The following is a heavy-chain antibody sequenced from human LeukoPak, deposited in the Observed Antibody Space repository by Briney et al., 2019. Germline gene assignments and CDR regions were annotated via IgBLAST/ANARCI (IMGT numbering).Heavy chain of an antibody. CDR3: AKDGRYYGSGSYYIPDY. CDR2: IGGSGGST. J-gene: IGHJ4*02. V-gene: IGHV3-23*01. CDR1: GFTLSSYA. Sequence: GGSLRLSCAASGFTLSSYAMNWVRQAPGKGLEWVSAIGGSGGSTYYADSVKGRFTISRDNSKNTLYLQMNSLRAEDTAVYYCAKDGRYYGSGSYYIPDYWGQGTLVTVSS. D-gene: IGHD3-10*01.